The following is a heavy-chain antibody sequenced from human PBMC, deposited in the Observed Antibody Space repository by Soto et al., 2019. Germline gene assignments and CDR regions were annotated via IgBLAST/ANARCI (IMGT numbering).Heavy chain of an antibody. CDR2: IYYSGST. D-gene: IGHD3-22*01. CDR3: ARGVIVVVPGWFDP. V-gene: IGHV4-31*03. Sequence: QVQLQESGPGLVKPSQTLSLTCTVSGGSISSGGYYWSWIRQHPGKGLEWIGYIYYSGSTYYNTSLKSRVTISVDTSKNQFSLKLSSVTAADTAVYYCARGVIVVVPGWFDPWGQGTLVTVSS. J-gene: IGHJ5*02. CDR1: GGSISSGGYY.